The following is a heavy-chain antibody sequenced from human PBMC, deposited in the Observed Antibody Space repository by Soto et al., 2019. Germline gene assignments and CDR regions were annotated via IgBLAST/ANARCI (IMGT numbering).Heavy chain of an antibody. CDR3: ARDQSPSSGWPGMDV. Sequence: QVQLVQSGAEVKKPGASVKVSCKASGYTFTDYSMHWVRQAPGQGLEWMGWINPNSGGTNYAQKFQGRVTMTRDTSISTAYMELNRLRSDDTAVYYCARDQSPSSGWPGMDVWGQGTTVTVSS. J-gene: IGHJ6*02. CDR2: INPNSGGT. D-gene: IGHD6-19*01. V-gene: IGHV1-2*02. CDR1: GYTFTDYS.